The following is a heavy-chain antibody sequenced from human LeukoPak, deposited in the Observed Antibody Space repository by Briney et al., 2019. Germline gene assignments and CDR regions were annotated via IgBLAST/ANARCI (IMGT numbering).Heavy chain of an antibody. CDR3: AKGGLLVASFDY. D-gene: IGHD5-12*01. Sequence: PGGSLRLSCAASGFTFSSYAMSWVRQAPGKGLEWVSYISSSGSTIYYADSVKGRFTISRDNSKNTLYLQMNSLRAEDTAVYYCAKGGLLVASFDYWGQGTLVTVSS. CDR1: GFTFSSYA. V-gene: IGHV3-23*01. CDR2: ISSSGSTI. J-gene: IGHJ4*02.